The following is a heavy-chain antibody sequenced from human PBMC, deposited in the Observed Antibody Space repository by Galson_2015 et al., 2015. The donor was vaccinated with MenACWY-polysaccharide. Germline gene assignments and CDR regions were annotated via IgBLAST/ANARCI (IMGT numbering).Heavy chain of an antibody. CDR2: INGDGSVS. V-gene: IGHV3-74*01. CDR1: GFSFNIHW. D-gene: IGHD1-1*01. J-gene: IGHJ4*02. Sequence: SLRLSCAASGFSFNIHWMQWVRQAPGEGLVWVSRINGDGSVSNYADAVKGRFTISRDSAKNTMYLQMDSLRAEDTAVYYCARSGAAGTYHFDYWGQGALVTVSS. CDR3: ARSGAAGTYHFDY.